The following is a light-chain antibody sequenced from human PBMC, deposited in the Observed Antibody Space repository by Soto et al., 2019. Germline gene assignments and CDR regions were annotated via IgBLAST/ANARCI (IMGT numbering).Light chain of an antibody. CDR1: QSVSSSY. Sequence: EIVLTQSPGTLSLSPGERATLSCRASQSVSSSYLAWYQQKPGQAPRLLIYGASSRATGIPDRFGGSGSGTDFTLTISRLEPEDFAVYYCQQYGSLPRITFGQGTRLEIK. J-gene: IGKJ5*01. CDR3: QQYGSLPRIT. CDR2: GAS. V-gene: IGKV3-20*01.